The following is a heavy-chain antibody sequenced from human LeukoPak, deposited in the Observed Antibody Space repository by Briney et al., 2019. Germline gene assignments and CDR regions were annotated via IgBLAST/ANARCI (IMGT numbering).Heavy chain of an antibody. CDR2: IYNSGST. J-gene: IGHJ4*02. CDR3: ARHVASSDFDY. D-gene: IGHD2-21*01. Sequence: SETLSLTCSVSGGSISNSNYYWGWIRQPPGKGLEWIGSIYNSGSTYYNPYLQSRVTVSVDRTKNQFSLKLNSVTAADTVVYYCARHVASSDFDYWGQGTLVTVSS. CDR1: GGSISNSNYY. V-gene: IGHV4-39*01.